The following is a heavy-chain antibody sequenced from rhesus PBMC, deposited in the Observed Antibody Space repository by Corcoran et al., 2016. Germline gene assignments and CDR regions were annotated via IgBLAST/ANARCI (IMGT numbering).Heavy chain of an antibody. CDR2: IYGGGVNT. Sequence: QVQLQESGPAVVTPSETLSLTFAVSGGSISTTYWWTWIRQSPGKGLEWIGEIYGGGVNTDYNPSLRSRFLISIDTSKNQLSLKLNSVTAADTAVYFCARRSVTGHFDYWGQGVLVTVPS. D-gene: IGHD4-35*01. V-gene: IGHV4-93*02. CDR3: ARRSVTGHFDY. J-gene: IGHJ4*01. CDR1: GGSISTTYW.